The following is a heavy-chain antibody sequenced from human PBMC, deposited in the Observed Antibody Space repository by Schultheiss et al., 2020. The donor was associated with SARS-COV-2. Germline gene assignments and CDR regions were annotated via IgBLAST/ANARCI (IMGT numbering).Heavy chain of an antibody. J-gene: IGHJ6*02. V-gene: IGHV3-15*07. D-gene: IGHD6-13*01. Sequence: GGSLRLSCAASGFIFSDAWMHWVRQAPGKGLEWVGRIKSNTDGGTTDYAAPVKGRFTISRDDSKNTLYLQMNSLRAEDTAVYYCARDGSYSSRLAALPDVWGQGTTVTVSS. CDR1: GFIFSDAW. CDR3: ARDGSYSSRLAALPDV. CDR2: IKSNTDGGTT.